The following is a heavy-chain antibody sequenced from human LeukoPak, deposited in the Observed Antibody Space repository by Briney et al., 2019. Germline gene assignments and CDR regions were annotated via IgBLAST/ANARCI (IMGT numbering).Heavy chain of an antibody. D-gene: IGHD6-13*01. CDR3: ARESRSWYYFDY. Sequence: SETLSHTCTVSGGSISSYYWSWIRQPPGKGLEWIGYIYYSGSTNYNPSLKSRVTISVDTSKNQFSLKVSSVTAADTAVYYCARESRSWYYFDYWGQGTLVTVSS. CDR1: GGSISSYY. CDR2: IYYSGST. V-gene: IGHV4-59*01. J-gene: IGHJ4*02.